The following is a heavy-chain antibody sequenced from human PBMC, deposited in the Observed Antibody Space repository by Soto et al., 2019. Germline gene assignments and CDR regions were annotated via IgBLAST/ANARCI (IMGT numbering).Heavy chain of an antibody. CDR3: ARSPGIKVVAATRYYYYMDV. D-gene: IGHD2-15*01. J-gene: IGHJ6*03. V-gene: IGHV4-61*08. CDR2: IYYSGST. Sequence: SETLSLTCTVSGGSISSGGYYWSWIRQHPGKGLEWIGYIYYSGSTNYNPSLKSRVTISVDTSKNQFSLKLSSVTAADTAVYYCARSPGIKVVAATRYYYYMDVWGKGTTVTVSS. CDR1: GGSISSGGYY.